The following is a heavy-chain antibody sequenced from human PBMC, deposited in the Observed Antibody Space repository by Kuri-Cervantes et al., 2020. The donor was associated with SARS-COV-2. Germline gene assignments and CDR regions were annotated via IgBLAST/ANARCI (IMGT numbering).Heavy chain of an antibody. Sequence: GGSLRLSCAASGFTFSSYSMNWVRQAPGKGLEWVSYISSSSSTIYYADSVKGRFTISRDNSKNTLYLQMNSLRAEDTAVYYCANGGSGYYLHDAFDIWGQGTMVTVSS. CDR1: GFTFSSYS. CDR2: ISSSSSTI. D-gene: IGHD3-22*01. J-gene: IGHJ3*02. CDR3: ANGGSGYYLHDAFDI. V-gene: IGHV3-48*01.